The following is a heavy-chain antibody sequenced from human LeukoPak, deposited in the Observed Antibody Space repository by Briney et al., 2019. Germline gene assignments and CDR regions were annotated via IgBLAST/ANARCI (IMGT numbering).Heavy chain of an antibody. CDR3: AKRMITFGGVIASYIDY. Sequence: GRSLRLSCAASGFTFSSYAMSWVRQAPGKGLEWVSAISGSGGSTYYADSVKGRFTISRDNSKNTLYLQMNSLRAEDTAVYYCAKRMITFGGVIASYIDYWGQGTLVTVSS. J-gene: IGHJ4*02. D-gene: IGHD3-16*02. V-gene: IGHV3-23*01. CDR1: GFTFSSYA. CDR2: ISGSGGST.